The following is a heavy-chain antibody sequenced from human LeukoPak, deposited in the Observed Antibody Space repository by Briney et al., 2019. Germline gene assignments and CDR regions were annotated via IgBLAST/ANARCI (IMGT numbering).Heavy chain of an antibody. CDR2: ISSSGSTI. D-gene: IGHD4-17*01. V-gene: IGHV3-48*03. CDR3: AKGHTDYGTGFDL. J-gene: IGHJ4*02. CDR1: GFTFSSYE. Sequence: GGSLRLSCAASGFTFSSYEINWVRQAPGKGLEWVSYISSSGSTIYYADSVKDRFTISRDNSKNTLYLQMNSLRAEDTAVYYCAKGHTDYGTGFDLWGQGTLVTVSS.